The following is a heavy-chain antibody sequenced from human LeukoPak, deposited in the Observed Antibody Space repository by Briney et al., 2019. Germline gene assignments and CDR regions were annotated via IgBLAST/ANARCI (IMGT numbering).Heavy chain of an antibody. CDR2: INPNSGGT. CDR3: ARAHSSGHYFDY. J-gene: IGHJ4*02. Sequence: ASVKVSCKASGSTFTGYYMHWVRQAPGQGLEWMGWINPNSGGTNYAQKFQGRVTMTRDTSVSTAYMELSRLRADDTAVYYCARAHSSGHYFDYWGQGTLVTVSS. CDR1: GSTFTGYY. V-gene: IGHV1-2*02. D-gene: IGHD3-22*01.